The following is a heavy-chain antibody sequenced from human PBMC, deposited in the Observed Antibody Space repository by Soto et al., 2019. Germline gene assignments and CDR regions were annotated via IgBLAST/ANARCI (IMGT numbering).Heavy chain of an antibody. V-gene: IGHV6-1*01. Sequence: PSQTLSLTCAISGDSFSSNSAAWNWIRQSPSRGLEWLGRTYYRSKWYNDYAVSVKSRITINPDTSKNQFSLQLNSVTPEDTAVYYCARDGGTDTAMVNRYWFDPWGQGTLVTVSS. CDR3: ARDGGTDTAMVNRYWFDP. J-gene: IGHJ5*02. D-gene: IGHD5-18*01. CDR2: TYYRSKWYN. CDR1: GDSFSSNSAA.